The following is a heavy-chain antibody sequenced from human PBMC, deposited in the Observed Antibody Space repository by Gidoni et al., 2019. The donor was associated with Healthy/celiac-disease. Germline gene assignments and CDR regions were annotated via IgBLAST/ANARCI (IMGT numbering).Heavy chain of an antibody. V-gene: IGHV4-34*01. D-gene: IGHD3-10*01. CDR2: INHSGST. CDR3: ARGEEARGVIIPFDY. CDR1: GGSFSGYY. Sequence: QVQLQQWGAGLLKPSETLSLTCAVYGGSFSGYYWSWIRQPPGKGLEWIGEINHSGSTNYNPSLKSRVTISVDTSKNQFSLKLSSVTAADTAVYYCARGEEARGVIIPFDYWGQGTLVTVSS. J-gene: IGHJ4*02.